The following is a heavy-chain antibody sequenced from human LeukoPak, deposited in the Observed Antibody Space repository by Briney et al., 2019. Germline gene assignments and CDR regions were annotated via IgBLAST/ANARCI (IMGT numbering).Heavy chain of an antibody. J-gene: IGHJ6*03. CDR3: AREGYGSGSSHFMDV. V-gene: IGHV4-59*01. CDR2: IYYIGTT. D-gene: IGHD3-10*01. CDR1: GVPITSYF. Sequence: SSETLSLTCTVSGVPITSYFWTWIRQAPGKGLDWIGYIYYIGTTNYNPSLKSRATMSVDMSKNQFSLKLTSVTAADTAVYYCAREGYGSGSSHFMDVWGTGTTVTVSS.